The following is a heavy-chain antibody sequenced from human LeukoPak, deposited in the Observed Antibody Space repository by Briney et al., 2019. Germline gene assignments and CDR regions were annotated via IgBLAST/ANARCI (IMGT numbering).Heavy chain of an antibody. D-gene: IGHD6-13*01. V-gene: IGHV1-18*01. Sequence: ASVKVSCKASGYTFTSYGISWVRQAPGQGLEWMGWISAYNGTTNYAQKLQGRVTMTTDTSTSTAYMELRSLRSDDTAVYYCARDLGGIAAADKADYWGQGTLVTVSS. CDR2: ISAYNGTT. CDR1: GYTFTSYG. J-gene: IGHJ4*02. CDR3: ARDLGGIAAADKADY.